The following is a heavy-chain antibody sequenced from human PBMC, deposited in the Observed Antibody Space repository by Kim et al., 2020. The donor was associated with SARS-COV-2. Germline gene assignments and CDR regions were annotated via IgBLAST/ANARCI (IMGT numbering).Heavy chain of an antibody. J-gene: IGHJ5*02. D-gene: IGHD3-10*01. Sequence: SETLSLTCTVSGDSMTSSSYYWGWIRQPPGKGLEWVGSVYYTGVTFYNPSLKSRLSISLDMSKNQFSLKVTSVTAADTAIYYCARRLYNGSGINYNWFDPWGQGILVTVSS. CDR1: GDSMTSSSYY. CDR2: VYYTGVT. CDR3: ARRLYNGSGINYNWFDP. V-gene: IGHV4-39*01.